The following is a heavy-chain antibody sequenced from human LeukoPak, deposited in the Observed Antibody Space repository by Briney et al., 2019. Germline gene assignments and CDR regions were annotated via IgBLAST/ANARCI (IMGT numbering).Heavy chain of an antibody. CDR2: IYYSGST. D-gene: IGHD6-6*01. J-gene: IGHJ4*02. CDR3: ARSVAARRGGYFDY. Sequence: SETLSLTCTVSGGSISSGGYYWSWIRQHPGKGLEWIVYIYYSGSTYYNPSLKSRVTISVDTSKNQFSLKLSSVTAADTAVYYCARSVAARRGGYFDYWGQGTLVTVSS. CDR1: GGSISSGGYY. V-gene: IGHV4-31*03.